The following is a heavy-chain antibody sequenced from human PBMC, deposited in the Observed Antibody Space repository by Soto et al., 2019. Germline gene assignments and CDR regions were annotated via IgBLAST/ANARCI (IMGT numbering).Heavy chain of an antibody. CDR1: GFTFSSYS. Sequence: GGSLRLSCAASGFTFSSYSMNWVRQAPGKGLEWVSAISNSGGTTYYADSVKGRFTISRDNSKNTVYLQMNSLRAEDTALYYCAKEGLTSVTEGFDYWGQGSLVTVSS. CDR3: AKEGLTSVTEGFDY. CDR2: ISNSGGTT. J-gene: IGHJ4*02. V-gene: IGHV3-23*01.